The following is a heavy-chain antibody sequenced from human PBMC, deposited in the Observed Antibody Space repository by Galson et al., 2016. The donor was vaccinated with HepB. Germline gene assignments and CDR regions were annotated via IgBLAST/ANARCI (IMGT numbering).Heavy chain of an antibody. Sequence: SLRLSCAASRINFSGFPMHWVRQAPGKGLEWVAVISADESKKLYADSVMGRFTVSRDNSKNTLSLQMNSLRAEDTAVYYCASDRGFSDWLPIAAHYYGMDVWGLGTTVTVSS. CDR1: RINFSGFP. CDR2: ISADESKK. V-gene: IGHV3-30*04. J-gene: IGHJ6*02. CDR3: ASDRGFSDWLPIAAHYYGMDV. D-gene: IGHD3-9*01.